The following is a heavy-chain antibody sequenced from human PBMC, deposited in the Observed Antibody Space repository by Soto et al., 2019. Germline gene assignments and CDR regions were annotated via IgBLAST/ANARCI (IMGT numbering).Heavy chain of an antibody. CDR2: ISYDGSNK. D-gene: IGHD6-19*01. CDR3: AREGIVVAGTPYY. V-gene: IGHV3-30-3*01. Sequence: GGSLRLSCAASGFTFSSYAMHWVRQAPGKGLEWVAVISYDGSNKYYADSVKGRFTISRDNSKNTLYLQMNSLRAEDTAVYYCAREGIVVAGTPYYWGQGTLVTVSS. CDR1: GFTFSSYA. J-gene: IGHJ4*02.